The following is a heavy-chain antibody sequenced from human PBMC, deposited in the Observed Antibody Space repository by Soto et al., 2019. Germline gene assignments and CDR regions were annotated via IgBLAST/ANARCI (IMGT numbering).Heavy chain of an antibody. Sequence: ASVKVSCKASGGTFTSYAISWVRQAPGQGLEWMGGIIAYNGNTNYAQKLQGRVTMTTDTSTSTAYMELRSLRSEDTAVYYCASVPGSGSLYIDFWGQGTLVTVSS. CDR3: ASVPGSGSLYIDF. D-gene: IGHD3-10*01. J-gene: IGHJ4*02. V-gene: IGHV1-18*04. CDR2: IIAYNGNT. CDR1: GGTFTSYA.